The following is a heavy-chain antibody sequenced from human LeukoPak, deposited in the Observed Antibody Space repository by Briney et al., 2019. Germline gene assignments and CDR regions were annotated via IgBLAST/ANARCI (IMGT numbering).Heavy chain of an antibody. J-gene: IGHJ4*02. CDR3: VRMDDY. CDR2: ISQSGST. CDR1: GHSINRGYY. Sequence: PSETLSLTCVVSGHSINRGYYWGWMRQPPGKGLEWIGSISQSGSTSYNASHKSRVTMSVDTSKNQFSLKLKSVTATDTAVYYCVRMDDYWGQGTLVTVSS. V-gene: IGHV4-38-2*01.